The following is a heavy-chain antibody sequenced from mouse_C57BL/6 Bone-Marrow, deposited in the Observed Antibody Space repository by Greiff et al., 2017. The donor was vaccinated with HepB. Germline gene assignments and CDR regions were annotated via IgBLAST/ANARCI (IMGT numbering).Heavy chain of an antibody. CDR2: IYPRSGNT. Sequence: VKLQESGAELARPGASVKLSCKASGYTFTSYGISWVKQRTGQGLEWIGEIYPRSGNTYYNEKFKGKATLTADKSSSTAYMELRSLTSEDSAVYFCARESKANWDPYYWGQGTTLTVSS. V-gene: IGHV1-81*01. D-gene: IGHD4-1*01. CDR1: GYTFTSYG. J-gene: IGHJ2*01. CDR3: ARESKANWDPYY.